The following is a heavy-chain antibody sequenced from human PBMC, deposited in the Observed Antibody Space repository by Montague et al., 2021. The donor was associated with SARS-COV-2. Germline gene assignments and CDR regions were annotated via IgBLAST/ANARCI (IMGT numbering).Heavy chain of an antibody. Sequence: SETLSLTCTVSGGSISSSSYHWGWLRHPPGKGLEWIGSIYYSGSTYYNPSLKSRVTISVDTSKNQFSLKLSAVTAADTAVYYGERPKDSSSWYVDYWGQGTLVTVSS. CDR2: IYYSGST. CDR3: ERPKDSSSWYVDY. D-gene: IGHD6-13*01. J-gene: IGHJ4*02. CDR1: GGSISSSSYH. V-gene: IGHV4-39*01.